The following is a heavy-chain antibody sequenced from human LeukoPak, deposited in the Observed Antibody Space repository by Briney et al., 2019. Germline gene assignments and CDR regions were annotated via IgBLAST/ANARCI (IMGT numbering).Heavy chain of an antibody. J-gene: IGHJ6*03. CDR2: INHSGST. V-gene: IGHV4-34*01. Sequence: SETLSLTCAVYGGSFSGYYWSWVRQPPGKGLEWIGEINHSGSTNYNPSLKSRVTISVDTSKNQFSLKLSSVTAADTAVYYCASVVPAAIRAYYYYYMDVWGKGTTVTVSS. D-gene: IGHD2-2*02. CDR1: GGSFSGYY. CDR3: ASVVPAAIRAYYYYYMDV.